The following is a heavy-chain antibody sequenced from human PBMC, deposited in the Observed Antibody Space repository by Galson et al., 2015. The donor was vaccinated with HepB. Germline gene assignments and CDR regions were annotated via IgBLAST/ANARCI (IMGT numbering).Heavy chain of an antibody. V-gene: IGHV3-30*18. Sequence: SLRLSCAASGFTFSYYAIHWVRQPPGNRLERVAVISYEGSTLHYADFVRGRFTIARDNSKSTLSLQMSSLRPADAAVYYCPKTLTKWGHDGPGLDYWGQGSLVTVSS. D-gene: IGHD1-26*01. CDR3: PKTLTKWGHDGPGLDY. CDR1: GFTFSYYA. CDR2: ISYEGSTL. J-gene: IGHJ4*02.